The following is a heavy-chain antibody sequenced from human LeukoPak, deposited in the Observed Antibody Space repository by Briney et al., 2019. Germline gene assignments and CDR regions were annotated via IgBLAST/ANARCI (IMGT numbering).Heavy chain of an antibody. J-gene: IGHJ3*02. CDR2: IIDESRQ. Sequence: GGSLRLSCAASGFTFSSFGMHWVRQAPGKGLEWVALIIDESRQFYTPSVKGRFTISGDNSKNTLYLEMNSLRVGDTVVYYCVRDDATDDNGFDIWGQGTMVTVSS. V-gene: IGHV3-30*12. D-gene: IGHD3-9*01. CDR3: VRDDATDDNGFDI. CDR1: GFTFSSFG.